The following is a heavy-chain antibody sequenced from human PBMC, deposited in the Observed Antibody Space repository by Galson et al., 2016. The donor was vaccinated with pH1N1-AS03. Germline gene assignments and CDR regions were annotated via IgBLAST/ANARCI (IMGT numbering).Heavy chain of an antibody. Sequence: SETLSLTCAVYGGSFTGYCWSWIRQTPGKGLEWIGEFNHRGSTDYNPSLKSRVTVSVGTSKNQFSLKLSSVTAADTAMYYCARGARDSSGYYLRGFHYWGQGTLVTVSS. V-gene: IGHV4-34*01. CDR3: ARGARDSSGYYLRGFHY. J-gene: IGHJ4*02. CDR1: GGSFTGYC. D-gene: IGHD3-22*01. CDR2: FNHRGST.